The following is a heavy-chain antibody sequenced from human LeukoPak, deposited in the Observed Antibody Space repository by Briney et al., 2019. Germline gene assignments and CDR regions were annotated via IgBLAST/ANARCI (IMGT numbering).Heavy chain of an antibody. CDR1: GFPFNTYA. Sequence: PGGSLRLSCEASGFPFNTYAMAWVRQLPGKGPEWVPSIGSTETFYAGSVGGRFTISRDDSKNTIYLQMDSLRVEDTAIYYCVRDYMSGNGVYDCFEFWGQGTQVTVSS. CDR3: VRDYMSGNGVYDCFEF. D-gene: IGHD3-10*01. J-gene: IGHJ4*02. CDR2: IGSTET. V-gene: IGHV3-23*01.